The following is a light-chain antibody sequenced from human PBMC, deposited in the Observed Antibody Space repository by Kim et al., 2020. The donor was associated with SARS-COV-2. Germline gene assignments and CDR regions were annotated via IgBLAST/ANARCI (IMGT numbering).Light chain of an antibody. Sequence: AVGQTVRITCQGDSLRSYYASWYQQKPGQAPVLVIYGKNNRPSGIPDRFSGSSSGNTASLTITGAQAEDEADYYCNSRDSSGNSVVFGGGTQLTVL. CDR2: GKN. CDR1: SLRSYY. V-gene: IGLV3-19*01. J-gene: IGLJ2*01. CDR3: NSRDSSGNSVV.